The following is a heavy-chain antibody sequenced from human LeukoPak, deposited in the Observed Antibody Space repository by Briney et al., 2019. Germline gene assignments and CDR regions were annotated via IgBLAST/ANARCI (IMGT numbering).Heavy chain of an antibody. Sequence: GGSLRLSCAASGFTVSSNYMSWVRQAPGKGLEWVAGISGTSGSTHYADSVKGRFTISRDNSKNTVYLQMRNLRVEHTAVYYCAKVVAGNIDYYFDYWGQGILVAVSS. CDR3: AKVVAGNIDYYFDY. V-gene: IGHV3-23*01. D-gene: IGHD2/OR15-2a*01. J-gene: IGHJ4*02. CDR1: GFTVSSNY. CDR2: ISGTSGST.